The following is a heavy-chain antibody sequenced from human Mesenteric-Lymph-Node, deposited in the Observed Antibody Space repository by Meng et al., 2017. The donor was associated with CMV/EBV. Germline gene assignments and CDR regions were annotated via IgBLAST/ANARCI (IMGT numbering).Heavy chain of an antibody. CDR2: IIPIFGTA. V-gene: IGHV1-69*05. J-gene: IGHJ4*02. Sequence: TFSSYAISWVRQAHGQALEGRGGIIPIFGTANYEQKGKGRVTITTDESTSTAYMELSSLRSEDTAVYYCARGRYDDSSGPRPYYFDYWGQGTLVTVSS. CDR3: ARGRYDDSSGPRPYYFDY. D-gene: IGHD3-22*01. CDR1: TFSSYA.